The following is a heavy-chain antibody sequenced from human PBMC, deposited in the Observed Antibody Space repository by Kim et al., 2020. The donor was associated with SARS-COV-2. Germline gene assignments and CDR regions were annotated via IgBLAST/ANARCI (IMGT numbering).Heavy chain of an antibody. Sequence: GGSLRLSCAASGFTFSSYSMNWVRQAPGKGLEWVSSISSSSSYIYYADSVKGRFTISRDNAKNSLNLQMNSLRAEDTAVYYCARRMVDTAMVNYYGMDVWGQGTTVTVSS. CDR3: ARRMVDTAMVNYYGMDV. J-gene: IGHJ6*02. V-gene: IGHV3-21*01. D-gene: IGHD5-18*01. CDR2: ISSSSSYI. CDR1: GFTFSSYS.